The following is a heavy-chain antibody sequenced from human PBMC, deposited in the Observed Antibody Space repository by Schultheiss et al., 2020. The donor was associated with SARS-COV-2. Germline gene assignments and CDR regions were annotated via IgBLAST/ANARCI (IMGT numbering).Heavy chain of an antibody. J-gene: IGHJ4*02. CDR1: GFTFSNAW. D-gene: IGHD6-19*01. CDR3: AKCPVAITGYFDY. Sequence: GGSLRLSCAASGFTFSNAWMSWVRQAPGKGLEWVSTISRSGATTYFADSVKGRFTISRDNSKNTLYLQMNSLRAEDTALYYCAKCPVAITGYFDYWGQGTMVTVSS. V-gene: IGHV3-23*01. CDR2: ISRSGATT.